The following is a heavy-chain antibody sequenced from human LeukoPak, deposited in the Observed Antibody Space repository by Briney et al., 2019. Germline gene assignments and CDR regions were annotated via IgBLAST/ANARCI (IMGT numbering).Heavy chain of an antibody. CDR2: IKEDGSEK. CDR3: ARDDSTGRHYFDY. Sequence: GGSLRLSCAASGFTFSTYWMSWVRQAPGKGLEWVAIIKEDGSEKYSVDSVKGRFTISRDNAKNSLYLQMNSLRAEDTAVYYCARDDSTGRHYFDYWGQGTLVTVSS. CDR1: GFTFSTYW. D-gene: IGHD3-22*01. J-gene: IGHJ4*02. V-gene: IGHV3-7*01.